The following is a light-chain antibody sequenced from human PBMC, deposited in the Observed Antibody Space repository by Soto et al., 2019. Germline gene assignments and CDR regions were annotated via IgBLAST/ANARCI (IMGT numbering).Light chain of an antibody. Sequence: DIQMTQSPSSLSASVGDRVTITCRASQSISSYLNWYQQKPGKAPKLLIYAASSLQSGVPSRFSGSGSGTDFTLTISNLQPEDFATYYCQQSYSTLWTFGQGTKLEIK. CDR2: AAS. J-gene: IGKJ2*02. CDR3: QQSYSTLWT. CDR1: QSISSY. V-gene: IGKV1-39*01.